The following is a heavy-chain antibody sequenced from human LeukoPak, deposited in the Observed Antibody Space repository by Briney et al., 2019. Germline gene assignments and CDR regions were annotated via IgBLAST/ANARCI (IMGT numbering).Heavy chain of an antibody. CDR1: GFTFSTYG. CDR2: IWFDGSNQ. CDR3: ARDRGSGDSFDL. J-gene: IGHJ3*01. V-gene: IGHV3-33*01. D-gene: IGHD6-19*01. Sequence: GGSLRLSCAASGFTFSTYGMHWVRQAPGKGLEWVAVIWFDGSNQYYVGSVRGRFSISRDNSKNTLYLQMNTLRAEDTGVYYCARDRGSGDSFDLWGQGAMVTVSS.